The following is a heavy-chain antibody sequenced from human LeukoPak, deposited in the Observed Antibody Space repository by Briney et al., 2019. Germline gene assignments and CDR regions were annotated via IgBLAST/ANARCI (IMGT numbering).Heavy chain of an antibody. CDR1: GFTFSDYY. V-gene: IGHV3-30*18. Sequence: SGGSLRLSCAASGFTFSDYYMSWVRQAPGKGLEWVAIISYDGNNKYYADSVRGRFTISRDNSKNTLYLQMNSLRAEDTAVYYCAKRSEVAVTTDHHYGMDVWGQGTTVTVSS. D-gene: IGHD4-17*01. J-gene: IGHJ6*02. CDR2: ISYDGNNK. CDR3: AKRSEVAVTTDHHYGMDV.